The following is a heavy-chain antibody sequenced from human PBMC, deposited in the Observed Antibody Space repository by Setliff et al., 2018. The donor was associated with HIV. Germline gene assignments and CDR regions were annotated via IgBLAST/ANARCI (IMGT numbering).Heavy chain of an antibody. CDR1: GYSISSGYY. J-gene: IGHJ4*02. Sequence: SETLSLTCAVSGYSISSGYYWGWIRQPPGRGLEWIGNIYHSGGTHYNPSLRSRVTISVDTSKNHFSLKLSSVTAADTAVYYCVNPSGAMGDFDSWGQGTLVTVSS. D-gene: IGHD3-16*01. CDR2: IYHSGGT. V-gene: IGHV4-38-2*01. CDR3: VNPSGAMGDFDS.